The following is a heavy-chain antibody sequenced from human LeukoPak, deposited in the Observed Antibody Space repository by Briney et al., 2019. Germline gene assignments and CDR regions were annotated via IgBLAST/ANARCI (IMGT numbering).Heavy chain of an antibody. CDR2: ISGSGGST. D-gene: IGHD3-3*02. Sequence: GGSLRLSCAASGFTFSSYAMSWVRQAPGKGLEWVSAISGSGGSTYYADSVKGRFTISRDNSEHTLYLQMNSLRIDDTAIYYCARDVSEHYKGWYFDPWGRGTLVTVSS. CDR3: ARDVSEHYKGWYFDP. CDR1: GFTFSSYA. J-gene: IGHJ2*01. V-gene: IGHV3-23*01.